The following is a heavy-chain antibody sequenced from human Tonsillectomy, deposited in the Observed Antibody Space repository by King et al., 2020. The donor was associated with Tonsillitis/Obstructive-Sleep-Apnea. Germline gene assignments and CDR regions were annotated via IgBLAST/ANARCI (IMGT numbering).Heavy chain of an antibody. D-gene: IGHD3-22*01. V-gene: IGHV1-18*01. CDR3: ARDSMSHYYDSSAYYTFNY. CDR2: ISAHNGHT. J-gene: IGHJ4*02. CDR1: GYTFINYG. Sequence: QLVQSGAEVKKPGASVKVSCKASGYTFINYGISWVRQAPGQGLEWMAWISAHNGHTNYAQKLQGRVTMTTDASTSTAYMELRSLRSDDTAVYYCARDSMSHYYDSSAYYTFNYWGQGPLVTVSS.